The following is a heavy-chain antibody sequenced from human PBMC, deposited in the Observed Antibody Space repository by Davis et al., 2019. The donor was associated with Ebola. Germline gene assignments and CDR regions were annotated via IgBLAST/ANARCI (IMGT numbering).Heavy chain of an antibody. Sequence: GESLKISCKGSGYSFSNYWVGWVRQLPGKGLEWMGRIDPSDSYTNYSPSFQGHVTISADKSISTAYLQWSSLKASDTAMYYCAGSRYYYYGMDVWGQGTTVTVSS. CDR3: AGSRYYYYGMDV. CDR1: GYSFSNYW. V-gene: IGHV5-10-1*01. J-gene: IGHJ6*02. CDR2: IDPSDSYT.